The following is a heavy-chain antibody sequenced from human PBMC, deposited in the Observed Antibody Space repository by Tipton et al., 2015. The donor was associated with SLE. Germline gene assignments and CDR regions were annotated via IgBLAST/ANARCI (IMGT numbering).Heavy chain of an antibody. D-gene: IGHD1-1*01. CDR2: ISGSGGST. CDR3: AKDTGSSNYYYMDV. J-gene: IGHJ6*03. V-gene: IGHV3-23*01. Sequence: SLRLSCAASGFTFSSYAMSWVRQAPGKGLEWVSGISGSGGSTYNADSVKGRFTISRDNSMNTLYLLMNSLRAEDTAVYYCAKDTGSSNYYYMDVWGKGTTVTVSS. CDR1: GFTFSSYA.